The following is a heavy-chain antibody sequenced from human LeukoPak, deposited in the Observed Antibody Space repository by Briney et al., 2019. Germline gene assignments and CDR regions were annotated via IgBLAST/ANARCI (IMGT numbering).Heavy chain of an antibody. J-gene: IGHJ4*02. V-gene: IGHV3-23*01. CDR3: AKGHSAHGTGFDY. CDR1: GFTFSNYA. D-gene: IGHD1-1*01. Sequence: GGSLRLSCAASGFTFSNYAMSWVRQAPGKGLEWVSTISDSGDTTYYADSVKGRFTISRDNLKNTLYVQMNSLRVEDTAVYYCAKGHSAHGTGFDYWGQGTLAIVSS. CDR2: ISDSGDTT.